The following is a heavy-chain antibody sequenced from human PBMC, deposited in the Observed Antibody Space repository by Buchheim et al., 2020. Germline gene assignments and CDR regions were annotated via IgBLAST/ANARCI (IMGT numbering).Heavy chain of an antibody. CDR2: ISSSSSYT. D-gene: IGHD5-12*01. CDR1: GFTFSDYY. J-gene: IGHJ6*02. Sequence: QVQLVESGGGLVKPGGSLRLSCAASGFTFSDYYMSWIRQAPGKGLEWVSYISSSSSYTNYADSVKGRFTISRDNAKNSLYLQMNSLRAEDTAVYYCARMVNGGYDSYYYYHGMDVWGQGTT. CDR3: ARMVNGGYDSYYYYHGMDV. V-gene: IGHV3-11*06.